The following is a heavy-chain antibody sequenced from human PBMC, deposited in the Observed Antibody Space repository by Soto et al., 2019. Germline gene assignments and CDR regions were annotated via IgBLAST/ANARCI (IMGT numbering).Heavy chain of an antibody. CDR2: IRSKANNYAT. V-gene: IGHV3-73*01. D-gene: IGHD5-12*01. CDR3: TRPRNIVATVNWYFDL. J-gene: IGHJ2*01. CDR1: GFTFSGSA. Sequence: EVQLVESGGGLVQPGGSLKLSCAASGFTFSGSAMHWVRQASGKGLEWVGRIRSKANNYATAYGASVKGRFTISRDDSKNTAYLLMNSLKTEDTAVYYCTRPRNIVATVNWYFDLWGRGTLVTVSS.